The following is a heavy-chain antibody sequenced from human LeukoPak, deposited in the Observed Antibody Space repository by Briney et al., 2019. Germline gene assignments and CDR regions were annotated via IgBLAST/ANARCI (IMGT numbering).Heavy chain of an antibody. CDR1: GGSFSGYY. J-gene: IGHJ4*02. V-gene: IGHV4-34*01. Sequence: SETLSLTCAVYGGSFSGYYWSWIRQPPGKGLEWIGEINHSGSTNYNPSLESRVTISVDTSKNQFSLKLSSVTAADTAVYYCARRGPGLWFGELLHRYFDYWGQGTLVAVSS. CDR2: INHSGST. D-gene: IGHD3-10*01. CDR3: ARRGPGLWFGELLHRYFDY.